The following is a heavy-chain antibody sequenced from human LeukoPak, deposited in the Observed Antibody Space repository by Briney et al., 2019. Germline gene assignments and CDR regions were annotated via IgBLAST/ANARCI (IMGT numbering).Heavy chain of an antibody. CDR2: INPNSGGT. CDR3: ARDRVATSGSAFDI. J-gene: IGHJ3*02. D-gene: IGHD5-12*01. Sequence: GASVKVSCKASGYTFTGYYMHWVRQAPGQGLEWMGWINPNSGGTNYAQKFQGRVTMTRDTSTSTVYMELSSLRSEDTAVYYCARDRVATSGSAFDIWGQGTMVTVSS. V-gene: IGHV1-2*02. CDR1: GYTFTGYY.